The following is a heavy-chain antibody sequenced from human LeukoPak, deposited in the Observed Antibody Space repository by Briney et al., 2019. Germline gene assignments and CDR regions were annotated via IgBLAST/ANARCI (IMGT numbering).Heavy chain of an antibody. Sequence: GGSLRLSCAASGFAFSSYAMHWVRQAPGKGLEWVAVISYDGSNKYYADSVKGRFTISRDNSKNTLYLQMNSLRAEDTAVYFCARAGGSFLLYFDYWGQGTLVTVSS. CDR1: GFAFSSYA. CDR2: ISYDGSNK. D-gene: IGHD1-26*01. V-gene: IGHV3-30-3*01. J-gene: IGHJ4*02. CDR3: ARAGGSFLLYFDY.